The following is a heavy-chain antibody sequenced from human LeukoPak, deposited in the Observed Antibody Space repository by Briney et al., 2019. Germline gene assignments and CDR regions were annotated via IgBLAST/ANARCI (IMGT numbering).Heavy chain of an antibody. D-gene: IGHD3-22*01. CDR1: GFNFGDYA. V-gene: IGHV3-9*01. J-gene: IGHJ4*02. Sequence: GGSLRLSCAASGFNFGDYAMHWVRQPPGKGLEWGSGISWNSGSISYADSVKGRFTISRDNAENSLFLQMNSLRPEDTAFYYCAKDRDAYYDSLDSWGQGTLVTVSS. CDR3: AKDRDAYYDSLDS. CDR2: ISWNSGSI.